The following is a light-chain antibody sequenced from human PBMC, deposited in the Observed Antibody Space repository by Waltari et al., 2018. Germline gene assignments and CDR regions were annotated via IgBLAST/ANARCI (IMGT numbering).Light chain of an antibody. J-gene: IGKJ3*01. CDR1: QSLLHTNGYTY. CDR3: MQALQTGVT. V-gene: IGKV2-28*01. Sequence: DIVMTQSPLSLPVTPGEPASISCRSSQSLLHTNGYTYLNWYLQKPGQSPQLLIYLGSNRASGVHDRFSGSGSGTDFTLKISRVEAEDVGIYYCMQALQTGVTFGPGTKVDFK. CDR2: LGS.